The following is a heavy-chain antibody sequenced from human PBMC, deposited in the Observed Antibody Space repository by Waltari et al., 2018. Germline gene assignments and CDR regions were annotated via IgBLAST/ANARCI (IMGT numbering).Heavy chain of an antibody. CDR2: VHDGGTI. D-gene: IGHD3-9*01. Sequence: EVQLVESGGRLIQPGGSLRLSCAPSGILVTSMEVAWVRQAPGKGLEWVSYVHDGGTIYYADSVKGRFTISRDVSKNVVHLQMNSLRAEDTAIYYCARTDWYSFGSWGQGTLVTVSS. CDR1: GILVTSME. V-gene: IGHV3-53*01. CDR3: ARTDWYSFGS. J-gene: IGHJ4*02.